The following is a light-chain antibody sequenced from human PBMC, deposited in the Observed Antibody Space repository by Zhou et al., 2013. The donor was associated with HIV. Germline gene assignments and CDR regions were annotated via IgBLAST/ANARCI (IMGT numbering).Light chain of an antibody. Sequence: DIQMTQSPSSLSASVGDRVTITCRASQSITIFLNWYQQRPGKAPKLLIYRASILESGVPEKYSGSGSGADFNLTINSLQPDDFATFFYQQYRSLPYTFGQGTKLEIK. CDR1: QSITIF. CDR2: RAS. V-gene: IGKV1-39*01. CDR3: QQYRSLPYT. J-gene: IGKJ2*01.